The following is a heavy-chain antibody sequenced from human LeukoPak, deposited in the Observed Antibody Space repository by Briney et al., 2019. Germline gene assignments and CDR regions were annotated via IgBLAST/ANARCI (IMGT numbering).Heavy chain of an antibody. Sequence: GAPVKVSCKASGGTFSSYAISWVRQAPGQGLEWMGGIIPIFGTANYAQKFQGRVTITADESTSTAYMELSSLRSEDTAVYYCARDGGDDYGDPQYYFDYWGQGTLVTVSS. CDR3: ARDGGDDYGDPQYYFDY. D-gene: IGHD4-17*01. V-gene: IGHV1-69*13. CDR2: IIPIFGTA. CDR1: GGTFSSYA. J-gene: IGHJ4*02.